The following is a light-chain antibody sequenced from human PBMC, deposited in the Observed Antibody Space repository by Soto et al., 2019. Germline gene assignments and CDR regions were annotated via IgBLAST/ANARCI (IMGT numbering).Light chain of an antibody. CDR2: DAS. J-gene: IGKJ2*01. CDR3: QQRSSWPRT. V-gene: IGKV3-11*01. CDR1: QSVSSY. Sequence: EIALTQSPATLSLSPGERATLSCRASQSVSSYLAWYQQKPGQTPRLLIYDASNRATGIPARFSGSGSGTDFTLTISSLEPEDFAVYYWQQRSSWPRTFGQGTKLEIK.